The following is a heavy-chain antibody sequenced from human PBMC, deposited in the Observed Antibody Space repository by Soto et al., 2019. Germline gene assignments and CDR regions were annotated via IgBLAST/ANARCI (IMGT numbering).Heavy chain of an antibody. CDR1: GYAFTWFN. CDR2: MNPNSGNT. J-gene: IGHJ6*02. CDR3: ARELPLGYCISTSCPWRGMDV. V-gene: IGHV1-8*01. D-gene: IGHD2-2*01. Sequence: ASVKVSCKASGYAFTWFNIHWVRQAPGQRLEWMGWMNPNSGNTGYAQKFQGRVTMTRNTSISTAYMELSSLRSEDTAVYYCARELPLGYCISTSCPWRGMDVWGQGTTVTVSS.